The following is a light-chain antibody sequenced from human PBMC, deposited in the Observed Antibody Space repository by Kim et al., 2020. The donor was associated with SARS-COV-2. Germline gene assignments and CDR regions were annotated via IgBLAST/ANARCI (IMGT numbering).Light chain of an antibody. CDR2: DNN. Sequence: QSALTQPPSVSAAPGQKVTISCSGSRSNIGSNPVSWYQQFPGTAPKLITYDNNKRPSGIPDRFSSSKSGTSATLGITGLRTGDEAHYYCATWDTSLTVGVFGGGTQLTVL. CDR3: ATWDTSLTVGV. CDR1: RSNIGSNP. V-gene: IGLV1-51*01. J-gene: IGLJ3*02.